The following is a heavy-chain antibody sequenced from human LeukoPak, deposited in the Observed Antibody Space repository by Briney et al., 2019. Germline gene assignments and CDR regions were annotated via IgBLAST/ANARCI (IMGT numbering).Heavy chain of an antibody. Sequence: QPGGSLRLSCAASGFTFSSYEMNWVRQAPGKGLEWVSYISSSGSTIYYADSVKGRFTISRDNAKYSLYLQMNSLRAEDTAVYYCARFASIDYFDYWGQGTLVTVSS. V-gene: IGHV3-48*03. CDR1: GFTFSSYE. D-gene: IGHD5-12*01. CDR2: ISSSGSTI. J-gene: IGHJ4*02. CDR3: ARFASIDYFDY.